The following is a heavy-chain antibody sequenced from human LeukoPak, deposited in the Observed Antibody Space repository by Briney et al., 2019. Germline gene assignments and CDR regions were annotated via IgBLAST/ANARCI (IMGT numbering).Heavy chain of an antibody. CDR3: AKGSSGYDWGYYYMDV. J-gene: IGHJ6*03. CDR1: GFTFSSYA. V-gene: IGHV3-23*01. Sequence: GGSLRLSCAASGFTFSSYAMSWVRQAPGKGLEWVSAISGSGDSTYYADSAKGRFTISRDNSKNTLYLQMNSLRVEDTAVYHCAKGSSGYDWGYYYMDVWGKGTTVTVS. CDR2: ISGSGDST. D-gene: IGHD5-12*01.